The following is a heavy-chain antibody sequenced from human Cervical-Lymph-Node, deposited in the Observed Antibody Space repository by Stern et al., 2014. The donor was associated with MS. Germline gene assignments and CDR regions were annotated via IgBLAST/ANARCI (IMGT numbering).Heavy chain of an antibody. CDR1: GFTFSNYW. D-gene: IGHD1-1*01. J-gene: IGHJ4*02. Sequence: EVQLVESGGGLVQPGGSLRLSCAASGFTFSNYWMSWVRQAPGKGLEWVANIKQDGSEKYYVDSVKGRFTISRDNAKNLLYLQMNSLRAEDTVVYYCAKWYNYGLSDDWGQGTLVTVSS. CDR2: IKQDGSEK. CDR3: AKWYNYGLSDD. V-gene: IGHV3-7*01.